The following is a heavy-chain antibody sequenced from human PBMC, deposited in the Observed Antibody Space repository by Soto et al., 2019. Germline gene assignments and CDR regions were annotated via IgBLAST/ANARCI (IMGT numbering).Heavy chain of an antibody. D-gene: IGHD1-7*01. J-gene: IGHJ3*02. V-gene: IGHV1-69*13. Sequence: SVKVSCKASGGTFSSLGISWVRQGPRQGLEWLGGFIPMFGTANYPQKFQGRVTLSANDSTSTAYMELSSLTSEDTAVYFCARDWSGPGNWNYDTFDIWGQGTLVTVSS. CDR1: GGTFSSLG. CDR3: ARDWSGPGNWNYDTFDI. CDR2: FIPMFGTA.